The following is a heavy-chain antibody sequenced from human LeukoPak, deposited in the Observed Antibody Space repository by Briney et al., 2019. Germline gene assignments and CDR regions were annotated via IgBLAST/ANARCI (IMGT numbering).Heavy chain of an antibody. J-gene: IGHJ5*02. CDR2: ISYDGSNK. CDR3: ARGGQGYDLNWFDP. V-gene: IGHV3-30*19. Sequence: GGSLRLSCAASGFTFSNYGMHWVRQAPGKGLEWVTIISYDGSNKYYADSVKGRFTISRDNSKNTLYLQMNSLRAEDTAVYYCARGGQGYDLNWFDPWGQGTLVTVSS. D-gene: IGHD3-3*01. CDR1: GFTFSNYG.